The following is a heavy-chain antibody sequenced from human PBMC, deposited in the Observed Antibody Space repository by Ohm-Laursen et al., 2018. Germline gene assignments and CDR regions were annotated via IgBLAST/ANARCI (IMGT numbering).Heavy chain of an antibody. CDR3: ARGAKIWYFDL. CDR2: IYSGGST. V-gene: IGHV3-53*01. J-gene: IGHJ2*01. Sequence: SLRLSCAASGFTLSSYSMSWVRQAPGKGLEWVSVIYSGGSTYYADSVKGRFTISRDNSKNTLYLQMNSLRAEDTAVYYCARGAKIWYFDLWGRGTLVTVSS. D-gene: IGHD4/OR15-4a*01. CDR1: GFTLSSYS.